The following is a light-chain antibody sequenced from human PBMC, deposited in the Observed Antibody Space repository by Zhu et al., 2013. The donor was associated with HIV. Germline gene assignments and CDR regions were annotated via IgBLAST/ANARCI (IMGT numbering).Light chain of an antibody. CDR2: AVS. Sequence: QSALTQPAAVSGSPGQSITLYCIGTSSDIGAYNYVSWYQQHPGKAPKLLIYAVSDRPSGVSDRFSGSKSGNTASLTISGLQPEDEAHYYCHSYAGGSSRIFGGGTKLTVL. CDR1: SSDIGAYNY. CDR3: HSYAGGSSRI. J-gene: IGLJ2*01. V-gene: IGLV2-14*01.